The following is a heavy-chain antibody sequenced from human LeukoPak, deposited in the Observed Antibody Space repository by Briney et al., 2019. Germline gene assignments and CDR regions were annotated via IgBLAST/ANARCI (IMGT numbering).Heavy chain of an antibody. CDR3: ASLKYQLLYGYYYYYMDV. CDR2: ISAYNGNT. Sequence: GPSGKVSCRVSGYTFTSYGISWGRQAHGQGLEWKGWISAYNGNTNYAQKLQGRVTMTTDTSTSTAYMELRSLRSDDTAVYYCASLKYQLLYGYYYYYMDVWGKGTTVTVSS. J-gene: IGHJ6*03. V-gene: IGHV1-18*01. D-gene: IGHD2-2*02. CDR1: GYTFTSYG.